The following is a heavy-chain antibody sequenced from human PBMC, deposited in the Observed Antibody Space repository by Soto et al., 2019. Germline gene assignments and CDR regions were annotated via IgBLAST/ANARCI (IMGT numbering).Heavy chain of an antibody. V-gene: IGHV4-34*01. Sequence: PSETLSLTCAVYGGSFSGYYWSWIRQPPGKGLEWIGEINHSGSTNYNPSLKSRVTISVDTSKNQFSLKLSSVTAADTAVYYCARGRLPTSGYSYGTYYFDYWGQGTLVTVS. CDR1: GGSFSGYY. D-gene: IGHD5-18*01. CDR3: ARGRLPTSGYSYGTYYFDY. J-gene: IGHJ4*02. CDR2: INHSGST.